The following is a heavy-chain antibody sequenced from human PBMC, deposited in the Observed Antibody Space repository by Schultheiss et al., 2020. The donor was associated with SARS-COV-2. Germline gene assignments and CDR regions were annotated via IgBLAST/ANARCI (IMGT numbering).Heavy chain of an antibody. J-gene: IGHJ6*02. CDR2: MNPSGGST. V-gene: IGHV1-8*02. D-gene: IGHD1-26*01. CDR3: ARGGGYGGYYYYGMDV. CDR1: GGTFSSYA. Sequence: ASVKVSCKASGGTFSSYAISWVRQAPGQGLEWMGIMNPSGGSTTYAQKFQGRVTMTRNTSISTAYMELSSLRSEDSAVYYCARGGGYGGYYYYGMDVWGQGTTVTVSS.